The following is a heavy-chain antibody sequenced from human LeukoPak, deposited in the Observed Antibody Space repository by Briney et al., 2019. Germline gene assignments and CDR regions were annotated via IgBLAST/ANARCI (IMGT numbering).Heavy chain of an antibody. CDR2: INHSGST. CDR3: ARLDPQHIVVVTASRGHAFDI. J-gene: IGHJ3*02. CDR1: GGSFSGYY. V-gene: IGHV4-34*01. Sequence: PSETLSLTCAVYGGSFSGYYWSWIRQPPGKGLEWIGEINHSGSTNYNPSLKSRVTISVDTSKNQFSLKLSSVTAADTAMYYCARLDPQHIVVVTASRGHAFDIWGQGTMVTVSS. D-gene: IGHD2-21*02.